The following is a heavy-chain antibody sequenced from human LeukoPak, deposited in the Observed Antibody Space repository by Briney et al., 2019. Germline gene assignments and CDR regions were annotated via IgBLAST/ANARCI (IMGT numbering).Heavy chain of an antibody. CDR2: ITISGSST. CDR3: AARLAYYTGDCYGHGYFDY. J-gene: IGHJ4*02. Sequence: GGSLRLSCETSGFTFSDYAMSWVRQAPGKGPEWVSAITISGSSTSYADSVKGRFTISRDNSRNTLYLQIDSLRAEDTAVYYCAARLAYYTGDCYGHGYFDYWGQGTLVTVSS. D-gene: IGHD2-21*02. V-gene: IGHV3-23*05. CDR1: GFTFSDYA.